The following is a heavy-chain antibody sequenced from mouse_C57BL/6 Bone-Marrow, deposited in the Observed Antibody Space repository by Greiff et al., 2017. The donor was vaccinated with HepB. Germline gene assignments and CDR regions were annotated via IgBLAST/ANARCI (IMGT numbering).Heavy chain of an antibody. CDR2: ISDGGSYT. V-gene: IGHV5-4*01. CDR1: GFTFSSYA. CDR3: ARAPYGSSEAWFAY. J-gene: IGHJ3*01. Sequence: EVQVVESGGGLVKPGGSLKLSCAASGFTFSSYAMSWVRQTPEKRLEWVATISDGGSYTYYPDNVKGRFTISRDNAKNNLYLQMSHLKSEDTAMYYCARAPYGSSEAWFAYWGQGTRVTVSA. D-gene: IGHD1-1*01.